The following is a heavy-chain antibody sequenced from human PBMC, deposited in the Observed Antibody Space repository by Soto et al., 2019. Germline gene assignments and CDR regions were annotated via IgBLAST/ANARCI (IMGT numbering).Heavy chain of an antibody. J-gene: IGHJ4*02. V-gene: IGHV3-23*01. CDR1: GFTFSSYA. CDR3: AKAAGAIQDGRGDQDY. CDR2: ISGSGGST. Sequence: EVQLLESGGGLVQPGGSLRLSCAASGFTFSSYAMSWVRQAPGKGLEWVSAISGSGGSTYYADSVKGRFTISRDNSKNTLYLQMNSLRAEDTAVYYCAKAAGAIQDGRGDQDYWGQGTLVTVSS. D-gene: IGHD1-26*01.